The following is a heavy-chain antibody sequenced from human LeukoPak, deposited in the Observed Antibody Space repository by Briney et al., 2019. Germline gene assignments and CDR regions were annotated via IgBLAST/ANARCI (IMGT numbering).Heavy chain of an antibody. CDR2: IRSKAYGGTT. Sequence: GESLRLSCTASGFTFGDYAMSWVRQAPGKGLEWVGFIRSKAYGGTTEYAASVKGRFTISRDDSKSIAYLQMNSLKTEDTAVYYCTTLLEATAGYWGQGTLVTVSS. V-gene: IGHV3-49*04. CDR1: GFTFGDYA. CDR3: TTLLEATAGY. J-gene: IGHJ4*02.